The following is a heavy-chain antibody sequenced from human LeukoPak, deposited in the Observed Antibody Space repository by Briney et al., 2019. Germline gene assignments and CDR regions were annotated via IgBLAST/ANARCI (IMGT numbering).Heavy chain of an antibody. Sequence: GGSLRLSCAASGFTFSSYAMSWVRQAPGKGLEWVSAISGSGGSTYYADSVKGRFTISRDNSKNTLYLQMNRLRAEDTAVYYCAKERSSAYYYDSSGYFDYWGQGTLVTVSS. V-gene: IGHV3-23*01. CDR3: AKERSSAYYYDSSGYFDY. CDR2: ISGSGGST. CDR1: GFTFSSYA. D-gene: IGHD3-22*01. J-gene: IGHJ4*02.